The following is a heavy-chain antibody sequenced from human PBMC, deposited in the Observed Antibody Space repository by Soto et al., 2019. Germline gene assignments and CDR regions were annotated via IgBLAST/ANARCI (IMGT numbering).Heavy chain of an antibody. CDR3: ARRPLVRGIIPYYFDY. CDR1: GGSVSNNSYY. V-gene: IGHV4-39*02. Sequence: QLQLLESGPGLVKPSETLSLTCTVSGGSVSNNSYYWGWIRQPPGKRLEWIGSVYSSGSASYNPSPKSRLTISVDTSMNHFSLKLSSVAAADTAIYYCARRPLVRGIIPYYFDYWGQGTLVTVSS. CDR2: VYSSGSA. J-gene: IGHJ4*02. D-gene: IGHD3-10*01.